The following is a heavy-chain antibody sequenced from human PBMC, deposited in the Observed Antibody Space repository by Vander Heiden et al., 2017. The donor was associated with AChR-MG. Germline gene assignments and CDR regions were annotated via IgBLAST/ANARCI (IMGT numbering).Heavy chain of an antibody. CDR3: ARDKYLASVLDY. J-gene: IGHJ4*02. Sequence: EVQLVESGGGLVQPGGSLRLSCAASGFTFSNYWMSWVRQTPGKGLEWVANIKQDGSEKYYVDSVKGRFTISRDSAKNSLYLQMNSLRGEDTAVYFRARDKYLASVLDYWGQGTLVTVSA. V-gene: IGHV3-7*01. CDR2: IKQDGSEK. CDR1: GFTFSNYW. D-gene: IGHD3-10*02.